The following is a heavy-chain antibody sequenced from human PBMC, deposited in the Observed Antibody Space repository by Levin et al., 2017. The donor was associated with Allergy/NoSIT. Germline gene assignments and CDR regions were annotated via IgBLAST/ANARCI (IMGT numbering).Heavy chain of an antibody. CDR1: GYTFTSYY. D-gene: IGHD2-8*02. Sequence: GESLKISCKASGYTFTSYYMHWVRQAPGQGLEWMGIINPSGGSTSYAQKFQGRVTMTRDTSTSTVYMELSSLRSEDTAVYYCARSGDCAGGGCYRYYFDYWGQGTLVTVSS. V-gene: IGHV1-46*03. CDR2: INPSGGST. J-gene: IGHJ4*02. CDR3: ARSGDCAGGGCYRYYFDY.